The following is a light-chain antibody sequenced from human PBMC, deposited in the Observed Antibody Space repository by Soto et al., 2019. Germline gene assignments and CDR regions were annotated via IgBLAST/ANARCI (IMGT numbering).Light chain of an antibody. CDR2: ASS. J-gene: IGKJ5*01. CDR3: KQVNTFPVT. CDR1: QGISSY. V-gene: IGKV1-9*01. Sequence: DIQLTQSPSFLSASIGDRVTITCRASQGISSYLAWYQQTPGRAPKLLIYASSTLQSGVPSRFSGSGSGTEFTLTISSLQPDDFATYYCKQVNTFPVTFGQGTRLEIK.